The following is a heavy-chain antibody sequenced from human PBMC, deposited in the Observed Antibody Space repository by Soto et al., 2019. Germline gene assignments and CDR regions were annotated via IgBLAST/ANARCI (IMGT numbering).Heavy chain of an antibody. CDR1: GFTFSSYG. Sequence: GGSLRLSCAASGFTFSSYGMHWVRQAPGKGLEWVAVIWYDGSNKYYADSVKGRFTISRDNSKNTLYLQMNSLRAEDTAVYYCAREGYCSGGSCYSVVSTPPNDAFDIWGQGTMVTVSS. CDR3: AREGYCSGGSCYSVVSTPPNDAFDI. V-gene: IGHV3-33*01. D-gene: IGHD2-15*01. CDR2: IWYDGSNK. J-gene: IGHJ3*02.